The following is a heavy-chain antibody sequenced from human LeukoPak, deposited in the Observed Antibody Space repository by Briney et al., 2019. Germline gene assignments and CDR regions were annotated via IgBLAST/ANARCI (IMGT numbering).Heavy chain of an antibody. J-gene: IGHJ4*02. V-gene: IGHV4-30-4*08. CDR2: INHSGST. CDR3: ARSRPIVVVPAADPNFDY. CDR1: GGSISSGDYY. D-gene: IGHD2-2*01. Sequence: SQTLSLTCTVSGGSISSGDYYWSWIRQPPGKGLEWIGEINHSGSTNYNPSLKSRVTISVDTSKNQFSLKLSSVTAADTAVYYCARSRPIVVVPAADPNFDYWGQGTLVTVSS.